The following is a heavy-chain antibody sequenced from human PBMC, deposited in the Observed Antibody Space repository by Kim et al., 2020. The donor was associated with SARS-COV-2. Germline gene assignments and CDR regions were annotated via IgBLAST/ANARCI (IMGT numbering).Heavy chain of an antibody. J-gene: IGHJ6*01. CDR2: IWYDGSNK. CDR3: AREGCSSTSCYTYYYHG. V-gene: IGHV3-33*01. Sequence: GGSLRLSCAASGFTFSSYGMHWVRQAPGKGLEWVAVIWYDGSNKYYADSVKGRFTIFRDNSKNTLYLQMNSLRAEDTAVYYCAREGCSSTSCYTYYYHG. D-gene: IGHD2-2*02. CDR1: GFTFSSYG.